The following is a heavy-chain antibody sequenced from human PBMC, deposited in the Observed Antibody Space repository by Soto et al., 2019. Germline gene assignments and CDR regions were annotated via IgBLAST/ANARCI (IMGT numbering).Heavy chain of an antibody. CDR2: IIPIFGTA. CDR3: AGEEGYCSSGSCSGGYYYGMDV. CDR1: GGTFSSYA. Sequence: QVQLVQSGAEVKKPGSSVKVSCKASGGTFSSYAISWVRQAPGQGLEWMGGIIPIFGTANYAQKFQGSVTITVDEFSSTAYLELSSLRFEETAVYYCAGEEGYCSSGSCSGGYYYGMDVWGQGITVTVSS. V-gene: IGHV1-69*01. J-gene: IGHJ6*02. D-gene: IGHD2-15*01.